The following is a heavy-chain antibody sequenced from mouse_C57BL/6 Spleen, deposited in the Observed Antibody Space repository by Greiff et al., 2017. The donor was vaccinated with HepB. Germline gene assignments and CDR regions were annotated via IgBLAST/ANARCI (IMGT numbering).Heavy chain of an antibody. J-gene: IGHJ2*01. CDR2: IYPSDSET. CDR3: AREAAQATLFDY. V-gene: IGHV1-61*01. D-gene: IGHD3-2*02. CDR1: GYTFTSYW. Sequence: VQLQQPGAELVRPGSSVKLSCKASGYTFTSYWMDWVKQRPGQGLEWIGNIYPSDSETHYNQKFKDKATLTVDKSSSTAYMQLSSLTSEDSAVYYCAREAAQATLFDYWGQGTTLTVSS.